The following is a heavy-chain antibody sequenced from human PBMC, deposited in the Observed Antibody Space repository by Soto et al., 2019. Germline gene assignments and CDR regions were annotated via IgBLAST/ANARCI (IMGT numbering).Heavy chain of an antibody. J-gene: IGHJ4*02. V-gene: IGHV3-23*01. CDR1: GFTFSSYA. CDR3: AREYYDFWSGYFPNFDY. D-gene: IGHD3-3*01. CDR2: ISGSGGST. Sequence: GGSLRLSCAASGFTFSSYAMSWVRQAPGKGLEWVSAISGSGGSTYYADSVKGRFTISRDNSKNTLYLQMNSLRAEDTAVYYCAREYYDFWSGYFPNFDYWGQGTLVTVSS.